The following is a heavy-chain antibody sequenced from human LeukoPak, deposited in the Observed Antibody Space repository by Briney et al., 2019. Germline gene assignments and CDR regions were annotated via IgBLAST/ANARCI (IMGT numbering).Heavy chain of an antibody. J-gene: IGHJ4*02. CDR1: GFTFSDYY. D-gene: IGHD3-16*01. CDR3: ARGLTITSPLDY. CDR2: ISTSSTYT. V-gene: IGHV3-11*06. Sequence: GGSLRLSCAASGFTFSDYYMSWIRQAPGKGVEGVSYISTSSTYTNYADSVKGRFTISRDNAKNSLYLQMNSLRAEDTAVYYCARGLTITSPLDYWGQGTLVTVSS.